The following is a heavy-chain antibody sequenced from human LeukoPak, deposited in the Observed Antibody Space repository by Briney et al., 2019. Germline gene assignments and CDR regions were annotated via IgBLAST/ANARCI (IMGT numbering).Heavy chain of an antibody. J-gene: IGHJ5*02. V-gene: IGHV4-34*01. CDR2: INHSGST. CDR3: ARGGYGEYNWFDP. D-gene: IGHD4-17*01. Sequence: SETLSLTCAVYGGSFSGYYWSWIRQPPGKGPEWIGEINHSGSTNYNPSLKSRVTISVDTSKNQFSLKLSSVTAADTAVYYCARGGYGEYNWFDPWGQGTLVTVSS. CDR1: GGSFSGYY.